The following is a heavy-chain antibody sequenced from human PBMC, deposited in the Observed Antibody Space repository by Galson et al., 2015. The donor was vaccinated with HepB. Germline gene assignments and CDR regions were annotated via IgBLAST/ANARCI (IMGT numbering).Heavy chain of an antibody. D-gene: IGHD5-12*01. V-gene: IGHV3-30*02. Sequence: SLRLSCAASGLSLSNYDMHWVRQAPGKGLEWVAFMRFDGSYKFYAESVKGRFTVSRDNSKNTLFLQMNSLRPEDTAVYYCAKLSIEWRRFANNDYWGQGTPVAVSS. CDR2: MRFDGSYK. CDR1: GLSLSNYD. CDR3: AKLSIEWRRFANNDY. J-gene: IGHJ4*02.